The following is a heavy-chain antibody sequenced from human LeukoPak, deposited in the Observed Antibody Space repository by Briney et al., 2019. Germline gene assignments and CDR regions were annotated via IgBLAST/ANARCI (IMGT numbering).Heavy chain of an antibody. CDR2: IYYSGST. J-gene: IGHJ4*02. D-gene: IGHD3-22*01. CDR1: GGSISSYY. CDR3: ARDGDYYDSSGHGYFDY. Sequence: SETLSLTCTVSGGSISSYYWSWIRQPPGKGLEWIGYIYYSGSTNYNPSLKSRVTISVDTSKNQFSLKLSSATAADTAVYYCARDGDYYDSSGHGYFDYWGQGTLVTVSS. V-gene: IGHV4-59*01.